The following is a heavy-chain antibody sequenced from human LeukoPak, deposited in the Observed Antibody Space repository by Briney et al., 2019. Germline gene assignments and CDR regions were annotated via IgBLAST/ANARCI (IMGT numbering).Heavy chain of an antibody. V-gene: IGHV3-7*01. CDR3: ARVGYSGYDYYYYNYMDV. J-gene: IGHJ6*03. CDR2: INQDGSEK. D-gene: IGHD5-12*01. Sequence: GGSLRLSCAASGFTFSNYGMSWVRQAPGKGLEWVASINQDGSEKYYVDSVKGRFTISRDNAQNSLYLQMNSLRAEDTAVYYCARVGYSGYDYYYYNYMDVWGKGTTVTVSS. CDR1: GFTFSNYG.